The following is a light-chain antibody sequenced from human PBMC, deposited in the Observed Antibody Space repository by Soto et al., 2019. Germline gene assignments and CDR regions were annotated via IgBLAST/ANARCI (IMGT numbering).Light chain of an antibody. CDR3: QQSHITPFT. Sequence: DIQMTQSPSSLSASVGDRVTITCRASQTITNYLNWYQHKPEKAPKLLIYAASSLQSGVPSRFSGSGSGTDFTLTISSLQPEDFATYFCQQSHITPFTFGPGTKVDIK. CDR2: AAS. V-gene: IGKV1-39*01. CDR1: QTITNY. J-gene: IGKJ3*01.